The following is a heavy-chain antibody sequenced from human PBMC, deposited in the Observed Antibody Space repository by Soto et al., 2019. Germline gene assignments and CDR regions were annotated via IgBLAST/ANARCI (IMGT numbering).Heavy chain of an antibody. Sequence: SVKVSCEASGGTFSSYAISWVRQAPGQGLEWMGGIIPIFGTANYAQKFQGRVTITADKSTSTAYMELSSLRSEDTAVYYCAREGGLRWYYFDYWGQGTLVTVSS. V-gene: IGHV1-69*06. J-gene: IGHJ4*02. D-gene: IGHD4-17*01. CDR1: GGTFSSYA. CDR3: AREGGLRWYYFDY. CDR2: IIPIFGTA.